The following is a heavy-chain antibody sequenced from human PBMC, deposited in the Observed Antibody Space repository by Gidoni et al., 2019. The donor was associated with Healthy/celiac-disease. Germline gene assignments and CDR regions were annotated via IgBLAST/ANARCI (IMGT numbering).Heavy chain of an antibody. D-gene: IGHD3-22*01. CDR2: ISSNGGST. Sequence: EVQLVESGGGLVQPGGSLRLSCAASGFTFSSYAMHWFRQAPGKGLEYVSAISSNGGSTYYANSVKGRFTISRDNSKNTLYLQMGSLRAEDMAVYYCARDLRPYYYDSSGYPGVAFDIWGQGTMVTVSS. V-gene: IGHV3-64*01. CDR1: GFTFSSYA. J-gene: IGHJ3*02. CDR3: ARDLRPYYYDSSGYPGVAFDI.